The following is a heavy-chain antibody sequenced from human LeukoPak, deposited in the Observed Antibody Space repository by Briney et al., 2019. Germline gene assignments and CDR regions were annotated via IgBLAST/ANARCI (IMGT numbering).Heavy chain of an antibody. CDR2: IYYSGST. D-gene: IGHD1-26*01. Sequence: SETLSLTCTASGGSISSSSYYWGWIRQPPGKGLEWIGSIYYSGSTYYNPSLKSRVTISVDTSKNQLSLKLSSVTAADTAVYYCIVGATRDSPFDYWGQGTLVTVSS. CDR3: IVGATRDSPFDY. V-gene: IGHV4-39*01. CDR1: GGSISSSSYY. J-gene: IGHJ4*02.